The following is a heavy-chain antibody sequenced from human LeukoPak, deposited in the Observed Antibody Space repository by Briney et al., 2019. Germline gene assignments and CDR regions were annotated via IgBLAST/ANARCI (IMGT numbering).Heavy chain of an antibody. Sequence: GVLRLSCAASGFTFSSYSMNWVRQAPGKGLEWVSSISSSSSYTYYADSVKGRFTISRDNAKNSLYLQMNSLRAEDTAVYYCARGSYGSGSYYFDYWGQGTLVTVSS. CDR3: ARGSYGSGSYYFDY. J-gene: IGHJ4*02. CDR2: ISSSSSYT. CDR1: GFTFSSYS. V-gene: IGHV3-21*04. D-gene: IGHD3-10*01.